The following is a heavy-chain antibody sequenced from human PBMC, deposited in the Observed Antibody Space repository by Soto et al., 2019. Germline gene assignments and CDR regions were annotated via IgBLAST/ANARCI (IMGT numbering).Heavy chain of an antibody. CDR3: ARSSTDSSGYYLRVDY. V-gene: IGHV1-69*02. CDR2: IIPILGIA. J-gene: IGHJ4*02. D-gene: IGHD3-22*01. CDR1: GGTFSSYT. Sequence: SVKVSCKASGGTFSSYTISWVRQAPGQGLEWMGRIIPILGIANYAQKFQGRVTITADKSTSTAYMELSSLRSEDTAVYYCARSSTDSSGYYLRVDYWGQGILVTVSS.